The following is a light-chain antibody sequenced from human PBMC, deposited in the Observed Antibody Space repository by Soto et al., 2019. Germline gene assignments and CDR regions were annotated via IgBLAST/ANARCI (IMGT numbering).Light chain of an antibody. CDR3: CSYARSSPFV. J-gene: IGLJ1*01. CDR2: EDN. CDR1: SSDVGSYNF. Sequence: QSALTQPASVSGSPGQSITISCTGTSSDVGSYNFVSWYQQHPGKAPKLMIYEDNKRPSGVSNRFSGSKSGNTASLTISGLQAEDEADYYCCSYARSSPFVFGTGTKVTVL. V-gene: IGLV2-23*01.